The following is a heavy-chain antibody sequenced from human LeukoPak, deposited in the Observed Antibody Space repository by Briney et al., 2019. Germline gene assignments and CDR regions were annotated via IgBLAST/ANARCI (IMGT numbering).Heavy chain of an antibody. CDR1: GFTFSSYS. D-gene: IGHD2-21*01. CDR2: ISSSSSYI. Sequence: PGGSLRLSCAASGFTFSSYSMNWVRQAPGKGLEWVSSISSSSSYIYYADSVKGRFTISRDNAKNSLYLQMNSLRAEDTAVYYCASGALGRYSEYFQHWGQGTLDTVSS. CDR3: ASGALGRYSEYFQH. J-gene: IGHJ1*01. V-gene: IGHV3-21*01.